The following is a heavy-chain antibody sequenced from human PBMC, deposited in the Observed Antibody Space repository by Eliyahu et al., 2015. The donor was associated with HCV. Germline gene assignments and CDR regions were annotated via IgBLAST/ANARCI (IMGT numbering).Heavy chain of an antibody. Sequence: QVQLQQWGAGLLKPSEXLSLTCVXYGGSFSGYYWSWIRQPPGKGLEWIGEINHSGSTNYNPSLKSRVTISVDTSKHQFSLKLSSVTAADTAVYYCASSLKIFGVVKYYYGMDVWGQGTTVTVSS. V-gene: IGHV4-34*01. D-gene: IGHD3-3*01. J-gene: IGHJ6*02. CDR2: INHSGST. CDR1: GGSFSGYY. CDR3: ASSLKIFGVVKYYYGMDV.